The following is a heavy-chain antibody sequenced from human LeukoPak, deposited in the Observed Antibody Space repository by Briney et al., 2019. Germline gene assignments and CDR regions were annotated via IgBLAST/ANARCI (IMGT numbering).Heavy chain of an antibody. CDR3: ASTIRISTSCYPGVVDY. CDR2: IYSNGST. J-gene: IGHJ4*02. Sequence: SETLSLTCTVSGGLISSGSYYWSWIRQPAGKGLEWIGRIYSNGSTNYNPALRSRLTISVDTSKNQFSLKLSSVTAADTAVYYCASTIRISTSCYPGVVDYWGQGTLVTVSS. CDR1: GGLISSGSYY. V-gene: IGHV4-61*02. D-gene: IGHD2-2*01.